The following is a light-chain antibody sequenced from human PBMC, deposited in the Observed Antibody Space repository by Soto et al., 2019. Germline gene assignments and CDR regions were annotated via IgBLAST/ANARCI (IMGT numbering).Light chain of an antibody. Sequence: DIQMTQSPSSLSASVGDRVTITCRASQSISSYLNWYQQKPGKAPKLLIYAASSWQSGVPSRFSGSGSGTDFTLTISSLQPEDFATYYCQQSYSTPQTFGPGTKVDIK. CDR1: QSISSY. V-gene: IGKV1-39*01. CDR3: QQSYSTPQT. J-gene: IGKJ3*01. CDR2: AAS.